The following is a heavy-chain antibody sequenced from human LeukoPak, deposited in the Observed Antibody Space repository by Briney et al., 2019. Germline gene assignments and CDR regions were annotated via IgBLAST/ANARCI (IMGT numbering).Heavy chain of an antibody. CDR3: AKDARYFDY. CDR1: GFTFNTYT. Sequence: PGGSLRLSCAASGFTFNTYTMNWVRQTPGKGLEWVSSIGSISDYVSYADSVKGRFTISRDNSKNTLYLQMNSLRAEDTAVYYRAKDARYFDYWGQGTLVTVSS. CDR2: IGSISDYV. J-gene: IGHJ4*02. V-gene: IGHV3-21*01.